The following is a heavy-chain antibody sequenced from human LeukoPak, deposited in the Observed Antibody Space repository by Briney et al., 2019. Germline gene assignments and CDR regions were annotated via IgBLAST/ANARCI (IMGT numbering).Heavy chain of an antibody. D-gene: IGHD6-13*01. CDR2: INPNSGGT. CDR3: ARLSVSSWYPYLDY. CDR1: GYSFTSYA. Sequence: GASVKVSCKASGYSFTSYAITWVRQAPGQGLEWMGWINPNSGGTNYAQKFQGRVTMTRDTSISTAYMELNRLRSDDTAVYYCARLSVSSWYPYLDYWGQGSLVTVSS. J-gene: IGHJ4*02. V-gene: IGHV1-2*02.